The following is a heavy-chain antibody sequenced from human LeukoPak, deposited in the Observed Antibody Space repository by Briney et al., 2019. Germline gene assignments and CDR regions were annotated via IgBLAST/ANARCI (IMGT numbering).Heavy chain of an antibody. J-gene: IGHJ3*02. CDR1: GGSINNYY. CDR3: ARTDDAFHI. V-gene: IGHV4-59*01. Sequence: NPSETLSLTCSVSGGSINNYYWSWIRQPPGKGLEWIGHIFYSGSTNYNPSLKSRVTISLVMSKNQISLKLSSVTTADAAMYYCARTDDAFHIWGHGTTVTVSS. D-gene: IGHD2-21*02. CDR2: IFYSGST.